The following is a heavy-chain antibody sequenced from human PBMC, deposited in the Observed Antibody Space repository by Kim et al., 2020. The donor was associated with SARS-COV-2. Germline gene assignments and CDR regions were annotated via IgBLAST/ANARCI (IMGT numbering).Heavy chain of an antibody. D-gene: IGHD3-9*01. V-gene: IGHV4-34*01. Sequence: TSRVTISVDTSKNQFSLKLSSVTAADTAVYCCARGSGVLRYFDWTGPLDYWGQGTLVTVSS. CDR3: ARGSGVLRYFDWTGPLDY. J-gene: IGHJ4*02.